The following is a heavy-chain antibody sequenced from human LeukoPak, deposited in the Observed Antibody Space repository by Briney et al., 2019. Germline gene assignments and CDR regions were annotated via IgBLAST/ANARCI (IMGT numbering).Heavy chain of an antibody. CDR3: AKRGGRLAYYFDY. D-gene: IGHD6-19*01. CDR2: ISYDGSNK. CDR1: GFTFSSYG. J-gene: IGHJ4*02. V-gene: IGHV3-30*18. Sequence: GGSLRLSCAASGFTFSSYGMHWVRQAPGKGLEWVAVISYDGSNKYYADSVKGRFTISRDNSKNTLYLQMNSLRAEDTAVYYCAKRGGRLAYYFDYWGQGTLVTVSS.